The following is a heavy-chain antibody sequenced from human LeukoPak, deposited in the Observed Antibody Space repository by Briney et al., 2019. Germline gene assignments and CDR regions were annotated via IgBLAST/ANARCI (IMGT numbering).Heavy chain of an antibody. CDR3: AREARECSSTSCYPYYYYMDV. Sequence: ASVKVSCKASGYTFTSYDINWVRQATGQGLEWMGWMNPNSGNTGYAQKFQGRVTITRNTSISTAYMELSSLRPEDTAVYYCAREARECSSTSCYPYYYYMDVWGKGTAVTVSS. J-gene: IGHJ6*03. CDR2: MNPNSGNT. D-gene: IGHD2-2*01. V-gene: IGHV1-8*03. CDR1: GYTFTSYD.